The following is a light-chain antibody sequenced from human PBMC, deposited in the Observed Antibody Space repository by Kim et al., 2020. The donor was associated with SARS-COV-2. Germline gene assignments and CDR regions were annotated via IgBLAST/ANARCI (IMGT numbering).Light chain of an antibody. V-gene: IGKV3-20*01. CDR2: GAS. CDR3: QQYGSTPWT. CDR1: QNVSTSY. Sequence: DIVLTQSPGTLSSSPGERATLSCRASQNVSTSYLSWYQQKPGQAPSLLIYGASSRATGIPDRFSGSGSGTDFTLTISRLEPEDFAVYYCQQYGSTPWTFGQGTKVDIK. J-gene: IGKJ1*01.